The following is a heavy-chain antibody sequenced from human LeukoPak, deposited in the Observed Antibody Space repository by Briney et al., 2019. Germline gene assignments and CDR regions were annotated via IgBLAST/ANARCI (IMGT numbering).Heavy chain of an antibody. CDR2: INHSGST. D-gene: IGHD3-10*01. CDR3: ARSRGYYGSGSHFDY. CDR1: GGSFSGYY. V-gene: IGHV4-34*01. J-gene: IGHJ4*02. Sequence: PSETLSLTCAVYGGSFSGYYWSWIRQPPGKGLEWIGEINHSGSTNYNPSLKSRVTISVDTSKNQFSLKLSSVTAADTAVYYCARSRGYYGSGSHFDYWGQGTLVTVSS.